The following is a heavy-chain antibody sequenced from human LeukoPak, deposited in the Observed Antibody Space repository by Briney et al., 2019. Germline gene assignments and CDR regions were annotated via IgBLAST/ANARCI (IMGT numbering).Heavy chain of an antibody. J-gene: IGHJ6*02. CDR2: ISVGSGYI. D-gene: IGHD3-10*01. V-gene: IGHV3-21*04. Sequence: GGSLRLSCAASGFTFSSYNMNWVRQAPGKGLEWVSSISVGSGYIYYADSVKGRFTISRDNAKNSLYLQMNSLRAEDTAVYYCARVTRYYYGSGSRNYYYYGMDVWGQGTTVTVSS. CDR3: ARVTRYYYGSGSRNYYYYGMDV. CDR1: GFTFSSYN.